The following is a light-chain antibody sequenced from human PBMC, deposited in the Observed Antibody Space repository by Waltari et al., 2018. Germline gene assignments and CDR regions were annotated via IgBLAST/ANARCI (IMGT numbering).Light chain of an antibody. CDR1: SPNIGSNT. J-gene: IGLJ3*02. Sequence: QSVLTQSPSASGTPGQRVTISCSGSSPNIGSNTVNWYKQVPGTAPKLLISTNNQRPSGVPHRFSGSKSGTSASLAISGLQSEDEADYFCAAWDDSLNGWVFGGGTKLSVL. V-gene: IGLV1-44*01. CDR2: TNN. CDR3: AAWDDSLNGWV.